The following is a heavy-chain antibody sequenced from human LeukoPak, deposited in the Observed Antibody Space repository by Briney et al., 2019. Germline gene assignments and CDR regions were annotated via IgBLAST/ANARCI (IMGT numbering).Heavy chain of an antibody. J-gene: IGHJ4*02. D-gene: IGHD3-10*01. CDR3: ARDGEYGTGSYYRGCFDY. Sequence: GSVKVSCKASGYSFTAVDIHWVRQAPGQGLEWMGWIHPRSGETNYAYKFRGRVTMTRDTSISTTYMDLGSLGSDDTAVYYCARDGEYGTGSYYRGCFDYWGQGTLVTVSS. CDR1: GYSFTAVD. CDR2: IHPRSGET. V-gene: IGHV1-2*02.